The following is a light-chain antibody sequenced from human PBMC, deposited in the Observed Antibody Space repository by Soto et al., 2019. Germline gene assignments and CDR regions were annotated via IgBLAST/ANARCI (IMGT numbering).Light chain of an antibody. J-gene: IGLJ1*01. CDR2: VGTGGIVG. Sequence: QTVVTQPPSASASLGASVTLTCTLSSGYSNYKVDWYQQRPGKGPRFVMRVGTGGIVGSKGDGIPDRFSVLGSGLNRYLTIKNIQEEDESDYHCGADHGSGSNFPYVFGTGTQLTVL. CDR1: SGYSNYK. CDR3: GADHGSGSNFPYV. V-gene: IGLV9-49*01.